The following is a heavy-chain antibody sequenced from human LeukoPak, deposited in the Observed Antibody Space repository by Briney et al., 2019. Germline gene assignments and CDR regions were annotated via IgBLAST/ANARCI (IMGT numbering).Heavy chain of an antibody. Sequence: GGSLRLSCAASGFTFSSYGMYWVRQAPGKGLEGVAFIRHDGSHKFYADSVRGRFTISRDNSKNTLYLQMNSLRAEDTAVYYCAKAWPDTYYYDSSGYYYLDYWGQGTLVTVSS. CDR2: IRHDGSHK. CDR3: AKAWPDTYYYDSSGYYYLDY. D-gene: IGHD3-22*01. V-gene: IGHV3-30*02. CDR1: GFTFSSYG. J-gene: IGHJ4*02.